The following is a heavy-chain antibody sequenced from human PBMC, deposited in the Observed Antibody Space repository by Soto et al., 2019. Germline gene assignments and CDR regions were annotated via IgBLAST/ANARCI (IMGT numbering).Heavy chain of an antibody. J-gene: IGHJ6*02. CDR1: GYTFTGYY. CDR3: VYYCAKSNYGGDDYFQYGLDV. CDR2: INPNSGGT. D-gene: IGHD2-21*02. V-gene: IGHV1-2*02. Sequence: ASVKVSCKASGYTFTGYYMHWVRQAPGQGLEWMGWINPNSGGTNYAQKFQGRVTMTRDTSISTAYMELSRLRSDDTADDTAVYYCAKSNYGGDDYFQYGLDVWGQGTTVTVS.